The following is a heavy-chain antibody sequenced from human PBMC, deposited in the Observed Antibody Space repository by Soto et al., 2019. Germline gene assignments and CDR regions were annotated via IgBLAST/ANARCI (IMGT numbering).Heavy chain of an antibody. CDR3: ARDDILTGDYYYYGMDV. D-gene: IGHD3-9*01. CDR1: GYTFTYYY. CDR2: VNPSSGSA. J-gene: IGHJ6*02. Sequence: QVQLVQSGAEVKKPGASVKVSCAASGYTFTYYYMHWVRQAPGQGLEWMGRVNPSSGSATYAQKFQGRVTMTRDTSTSAVYMELSSLRSEDTAVYYCARDDILTGDYYYYGMDVWGQGTTVTVSS. V-gene: IGHV1-46*01.